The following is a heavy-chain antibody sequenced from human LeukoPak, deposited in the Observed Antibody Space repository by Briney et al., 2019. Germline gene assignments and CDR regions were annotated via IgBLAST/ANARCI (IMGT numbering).Heavy chain of an antibody. D-gene: IGHD5-18*01. CDR2: ISYDGSNK. CDR1: GFTFSDYY. CDR3: AKASQLWLFNFDY. J-gene: IGHJ4*02. Sequence: GSLRLSCAASGFTFSDYYMSWIRQAPGKGLEWVAVISYDGSNKYYADSVKGRFTISRDNSKNTLYLLMNSLRAEDTAVYYCAKASQLWLFNFDYWGQGTLVTVSS. V-gene: IGHV3-30*18.